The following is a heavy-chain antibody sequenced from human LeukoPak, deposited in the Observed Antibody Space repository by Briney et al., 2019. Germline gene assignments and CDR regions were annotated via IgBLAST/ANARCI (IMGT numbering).Heavy chain of an antibody. CDR3: ARGDQGIDY. CDR1: GGSINSGDYS. CDR2: IYRSGTT. J-gene: IGHJ4*02. Sequence: PSETLSLTCDVSGGSINSGDYSWNWIRHPPGKGLEWIGNIYRSGTTYYNPSLKSRVTISVDRSKNQFSLKLSSVTAADTAVYHCARGDQGIDYWGQGTLVTVSS. V-gene: IGHV4-30-2*01. D-gene: IGHD2-2*01.